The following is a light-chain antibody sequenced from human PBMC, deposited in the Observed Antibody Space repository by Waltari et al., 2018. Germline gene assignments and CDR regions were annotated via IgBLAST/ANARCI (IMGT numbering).Light chain of an antibody. V-gene: IGLV1-44*01. Sequence: QSVLTQPPSASGTPGQGVIISCSGSASNIGNNVVNWYQQLPGKATKLFIYRSDQRPSGVPHRFSSSKSGTSASRAISGFQSEDEADYYCATWDDSLNGHWVFGGGTKVTGL. CDR3: ATWDDSLNGHWV. CDR2: RSD. J-gene: IGLJ3*02. CDR1: ASNIGNNV.